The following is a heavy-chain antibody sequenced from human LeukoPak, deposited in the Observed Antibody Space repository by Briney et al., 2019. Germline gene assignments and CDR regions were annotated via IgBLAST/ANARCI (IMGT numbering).Heavy chain of an antibody. Sequence: GGSLRLSCSASGFTFSRYAMHWVRQAPGKGLEYVSAISSNGGSTYYTDSVKGRFTISRDNSKNTLYLQMSSLRAEDTAVYYCVKDGSGSYYTYYFDYWGQGTLVTVSS. D-gene: IGHD3-10*01. J-gene: IGHJ4*02. CDR1: GFTFSRYA. CDR2: ISSNGGST. V-gene: IGHV3-64D*06. CDR3: VKDGSGSYYTYYFDY.